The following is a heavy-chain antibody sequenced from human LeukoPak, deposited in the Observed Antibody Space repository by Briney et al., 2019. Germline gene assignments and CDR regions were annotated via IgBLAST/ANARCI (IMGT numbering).Heavy chain of an antibody. CDR1: GFTFSSYG. Sequence: GGSLRLSCAASGFTFSSYGMHWVRQAPGKGLEWVAFIRYDGSNKYYADSVKGRFTISRDNSKNTLYLQMNSLRAEDTAVYYCARDANPNVVVVAATDYWGQGTLVTVSS. J-gene: IGHJ4*02. CDR3: ARDANPNVVVVAATDY. CDR2: IRYDGSNK. D-gene: IGHD2-15*01. V-gene: IGHV3-30*02.